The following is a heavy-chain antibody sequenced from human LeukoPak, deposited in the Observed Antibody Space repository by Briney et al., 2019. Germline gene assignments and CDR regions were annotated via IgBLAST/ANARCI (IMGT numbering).Heavy chain of an antibody. Sequence: GSVKVSCKASGYTFPSYGISWVRQAPGQGLEWMGWISAYNGNTNCAQKLQGRVTMTTDTSTSTAYMELRSLRSDDTAVYYCARDRDQQLVSGGMDVWGQGTTVTVSS. D-gene: IGHD6-13*01. CDR3: ARDRDQQLVSGGMDV. V-gene: IGHV1-18*01. J-gene: IGHJ6*02. CDR1: GYTFPSYG. CDR2: ISAYNGNT.